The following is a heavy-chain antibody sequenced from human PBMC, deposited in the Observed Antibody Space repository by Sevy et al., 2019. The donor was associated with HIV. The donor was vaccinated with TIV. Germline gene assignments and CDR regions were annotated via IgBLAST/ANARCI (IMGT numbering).Heavy chain of an antibody. CDR1: GGTFSSYA. V-gene: IGHV1-69*13. Sequence: ASVKVSCKTSGGTFSSYAISWVRQAPGQGLEWMGGIIPIFGTANYAQKFQGRVTITADECTSTAYMDLSSLRSEDTAVYYCARGSGSKTWFDPWGQGTLVTVSS. J-gene: IGHJ5*02. CDR2: IIPIFGTA. D-gene: IGHD5-12*01. CDR3: ARGSGSKTWFDP.